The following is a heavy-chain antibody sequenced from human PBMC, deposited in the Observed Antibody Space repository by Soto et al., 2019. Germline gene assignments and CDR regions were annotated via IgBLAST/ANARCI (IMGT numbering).Heavy chain of an antibody. V-gene: IGHV2-70*01. Sequence: ESGPTLVNPAQTLTLTCSFSGFSLTTHGVCVSWIRQPPGKALEWLALIDWDDGKYYNTSLKTRLTISKDNSKNQVVLTLANVDPLDAATYFCARTRSSERVHHQFYSGMDGWGHGTTVTVSS. CDR2: IDWDDGK. D-gene: IGHD6-6*01. J-gene: IGHJ6*02. CDR3: ARTRSSERVHHQFYSGMDG. CDR1: GFSLTTHGVC.